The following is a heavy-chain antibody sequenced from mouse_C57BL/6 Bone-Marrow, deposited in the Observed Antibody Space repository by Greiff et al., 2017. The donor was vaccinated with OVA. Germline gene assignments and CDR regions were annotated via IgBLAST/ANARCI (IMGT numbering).Heavy chain of an antibody. Sequence: EVQGVESGGGLVQSGRSLRLSCATSGFTFSDFYMEWVRQAPGKGLEWIAASRNKANDYTTEYSASVKGRFIVSRDTSQSILYLQMNALRAEDTAIYYCARDANYSNYGGFAYWGQGTLVTVSA. D-gene: IGHD2-5*01. CDR3: ARDANYSNYGGFAY. CDR1: GFTFSDFY. CDR2: SRNKANDYTT. J-gene: IGHJ3*01. V-gene: IGHV7-1*01.